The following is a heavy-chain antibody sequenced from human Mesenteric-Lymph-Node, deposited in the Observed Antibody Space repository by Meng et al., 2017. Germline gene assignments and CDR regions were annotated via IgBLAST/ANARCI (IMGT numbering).Heavy chain of an antibody. D-gene: IGHD3-22*01. V-gene: IGHV4-30-4*01. CDR2: IYYSGST. Sequence: QLQQPGPGLVKPSETLSLTCTVLGGSISSGDYYWSWIRQPPGKGLEWIGYIYYSGSTYYNPSLKSRVTISVDTSKNQFSLKLSSVTAADTAVYYCARGYYDSSGYGYWYFDLWGRGTLVTVSS. J-gene: IGHJ2*01. CDR3: ARGYYDSSGYGYWYFDL. CDR1: GGSISSGDYY.